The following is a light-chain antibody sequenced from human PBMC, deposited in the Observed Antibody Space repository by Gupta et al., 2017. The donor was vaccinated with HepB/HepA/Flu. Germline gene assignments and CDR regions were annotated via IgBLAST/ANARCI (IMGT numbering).Light chain of an antibody. V-gene: IGLV2-14*03. J-gene: IGLJ2*01. Sequence: QSGLTQPASVSGSPGQSITISCTGTRSDIGSFNFVSWYKPYPGNAPNLLIYDVTNRPSGVSHRFSGSKTGNSASLTISGLQAEDEAFYYCASLRSGYNLVIFGGGTELTVL. CDR3: ASLRSGYNLVI. CDR2: DVT. CDR1: RSDIGSFNF.